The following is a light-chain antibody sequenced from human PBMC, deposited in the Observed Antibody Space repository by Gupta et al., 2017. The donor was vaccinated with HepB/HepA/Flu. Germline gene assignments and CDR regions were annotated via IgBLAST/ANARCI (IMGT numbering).Light chain of an antibody. J-gene: IGLJ3*02. V-gene: IGLV1-40*01. CDR2: VNN. CDR3: QSQDSSMSAWV. Sequence: QSVLTQPPSVSGAPGQRVTIPCTGSSSNIGAGYDVHSYQQFPETAPNLLIYVNNNRPSGVPDRFSASKYATSAALATTGLQAEEEADYYCQSQDSSMSAWVFGGGIKLTVL. CDR1: SSNIGAGYD.